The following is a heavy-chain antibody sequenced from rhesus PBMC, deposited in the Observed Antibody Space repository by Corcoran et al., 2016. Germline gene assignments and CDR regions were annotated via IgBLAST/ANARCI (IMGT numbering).Heavy chain of an antibody. CDR3: ARVGSSWSEWDTVGTEWYFDL. D-gene: IGHD5-42*01. V-gene: IGHV4S14*01. CDR1: GSSISSGYY. CDR2: LYGSGGSN. Sequence: QVQLPESGPGLVQPSETLSPTCAVSGSSISSGYYCGWTRPPPGQGQGWIGVLYGSGGSNYLTPSLKSRVTLSVDTSKTQFSLKLSSVTAADTAVYYCARVGSSWSEWDTVGTEWYFDLWGPGTQITISS. J-gene: IGHJ2*01.